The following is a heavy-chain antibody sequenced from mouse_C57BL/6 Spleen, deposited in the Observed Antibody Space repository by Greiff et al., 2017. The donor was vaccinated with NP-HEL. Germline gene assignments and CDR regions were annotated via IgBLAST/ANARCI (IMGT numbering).Heavy chain of an antibody. Sequence: QVQLQQPGAELVKPGASVKLSCTASGYTFTSYWMQWVKQRPGQGLEWIGEIDPSDSYTNYNQKFKGKATLTVDTASSTAYMQLSSLTSEDSAVYYCARSSSSFDYWGQGTTLTVSS. V-gene: IGHV1-50*01. J-gene: IGHJ2*01. CDR1: GYTFTSYW. CDR3: ARSSSSFDY. CDR2: IDPSDSYT. D-gene: IGHD1-1*01.